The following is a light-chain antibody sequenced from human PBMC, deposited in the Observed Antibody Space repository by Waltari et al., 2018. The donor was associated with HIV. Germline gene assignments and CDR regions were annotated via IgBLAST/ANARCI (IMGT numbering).Light chain of an antibody. Sequence: DIQMTQSPSTLSASVADRVTITCRASQSIRSWLAWYQQKPGKAPKLLISEASSLESGVPSRFSGSGSGTEFTLTISSLQSDDFATYHCQQYNSYSQWMFGQGTKVEIK. V-gene: IGKV1-5*03. J-gene: IGKJ1*01. CDR3: QQYNSYSQWM. CDR1: QSIRSW. CDR2: EAS.